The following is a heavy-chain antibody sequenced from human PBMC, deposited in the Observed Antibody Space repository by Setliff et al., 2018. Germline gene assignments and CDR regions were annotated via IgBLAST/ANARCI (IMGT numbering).Heavy chain of an antibody. J-gene: IGHJ3*02. D-gene: IGHD4-17*01. CDR3: VRDAGDGYGVDAYAGGGFDI. CDR1: GGSINSGSYF. CDR2: IHYSGST. V-gene: IGHV4-39*02. Sequence: PSETLSLTCTVSGGSINSGSYFWAWIRQPPGKGLEWIGSIHYSGSTYYNRSLNSRVTMSVDTSKNHFSLKLPSVTAADTAVYYCVRDAGDGYGVDAYAGGGFDIWGQGTMVTVSS.